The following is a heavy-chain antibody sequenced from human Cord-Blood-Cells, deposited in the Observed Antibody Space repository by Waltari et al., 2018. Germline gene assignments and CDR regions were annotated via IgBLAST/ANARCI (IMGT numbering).Heavy chain of an antibody. D-gene: IGHD7-27*01. CDR1: GGSISNISYY. Sequence: QLQLQESGPGLVKPSDTLSLTSTFSGGSISNISYYWAWIRQPPGKGREWIGSIYYSGSTYYNPPRKSRVTISVDTSKNQFSLKLSSVTAADTAVYYGARHKRTGDKDAFDIWGQGTMVTVSS. J-gene: IGHJ3*02. CDR2: IYYSGST. CDR3: ARHKRTGDKDAFDI. V-gene: IGHV4-39*01.